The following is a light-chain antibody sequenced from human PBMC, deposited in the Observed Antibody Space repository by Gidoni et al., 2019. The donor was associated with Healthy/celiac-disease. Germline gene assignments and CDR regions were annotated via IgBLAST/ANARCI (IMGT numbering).Light chain of an antibody. CDR2: QDS. Sequence: YELPQPPSVSVSRGQTASITCSGDKLGDKYACWYQQKPGQSPVLVIYQDSKRPSGIPERFSGSNSGNTATLTISGTQAMDEADYYCQAWDSSTVVFGGGTKLTVL. J-gene: IGLJ2*01. V-gene: IGLV3-1*01. CDR1: KLGDKY. CDR3: QAWDSSTVV.